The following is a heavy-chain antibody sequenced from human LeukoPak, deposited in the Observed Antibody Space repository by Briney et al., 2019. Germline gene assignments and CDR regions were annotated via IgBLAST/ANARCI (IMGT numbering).Heavy chain of an antibody. CDR3: ARGGYYMDV. J-gene: IGHJ6*03. CDR2: IYHSGST. Sequence: SETLSLTCTVSGYSISSGYYWGWIRQPPGKGLEWIGSIYHSGSTYYNPSLKSRVTISVDTSKNQFSLKLRSVTAADTAVYYCARGGYYMDVWGKGTTVTISS. CDR1: GYSISSGYY. V-gene: IGHV4-38-2*02.